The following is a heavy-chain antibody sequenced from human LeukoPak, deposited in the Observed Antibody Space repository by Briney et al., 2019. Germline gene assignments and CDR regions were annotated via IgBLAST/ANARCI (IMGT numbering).Heavy chain of an antibody. D-gene: IGHD3-10*01. V-gene: IGHV4-59*08. CDR1: GGSISSYY. J-gene: IGHJ5*02. Sequence: SETLSLTCTVSGGSISSYYWSWIRQPPGKGLEWIGYIYYSGSTNYNPSLKSRVTISVDTSKNQFSLKLSSVTAADTAMYYCASGHYYGSGSYFGWFDPWGQGTLVTVSS. CDR2: IYYSGST. CDR3: ASGHYYGSGSYFGWFDP.